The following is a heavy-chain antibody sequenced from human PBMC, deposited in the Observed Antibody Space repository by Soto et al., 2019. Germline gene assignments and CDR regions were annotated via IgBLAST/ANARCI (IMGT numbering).Heavy chain of an antibody. CDR1: GYTFTSYY. CDR3: ARDLPPRYGLDY. D-gene: IGHD3-10*01. CDR2: INPIGGST. Sequence: ASVKVSCKASGYTFTSYYMHWVRQAPGQGLEYMVIINPIGGSTSYAQKFQGRVTMTRDTSTSTVYMELSSLRSEDTAVYYCARDLPPRYGLDYWGQGTLVTGSS. V-gene: IGHV1-46*01. J-gene: IGHJ4*02.